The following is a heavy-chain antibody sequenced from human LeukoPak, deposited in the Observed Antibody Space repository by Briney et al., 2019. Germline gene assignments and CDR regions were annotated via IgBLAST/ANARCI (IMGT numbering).Heavy chain of an antibody. CDR3: ARRTDCSSTSCYLGYFDY. Sequence: IPSETLSLTCTVSGGSISSSSYYWGWIRQPPGKGLEWIGSIYYSGSTYYNPSLKSRVTISVDTSKNQFSLKLSSVTAADTAAYYCARRTDCSSTSCYLGYFDYWGQGTLVTVSS. V-gene: IGHV4-39*01. J-gene: IGHJ4*02. CDR2: IYYSGST. D-gene: IGHD2-2*01. CDR1: GGSISSSSYY.